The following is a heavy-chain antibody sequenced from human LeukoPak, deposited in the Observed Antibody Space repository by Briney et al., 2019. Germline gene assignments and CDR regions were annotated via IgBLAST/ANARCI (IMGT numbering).Heavy chain of an antibody. CDR1: GYTFTGYY. D-gene: IGHD3-3*01. J-gene: IGHJ4*02. CDR3: ARGSYQTIFGAVQQTLFDY. V-gene: IGHV1-2*06. CDR2: INPNSGGT. Sequence: ASVKVSCKASGYTFTGYYMHWVRQAPGQGLEWMGRINPNSGGTNYAQKFQGRVTMTRDTSISTAYMELSRLRSDDTAVYYCARGSYQTIFGAVQQTLFDYWGQGTLVTVSS.